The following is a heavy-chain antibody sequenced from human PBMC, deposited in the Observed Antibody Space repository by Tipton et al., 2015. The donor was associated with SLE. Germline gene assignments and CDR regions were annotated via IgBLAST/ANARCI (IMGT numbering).Heavy chain of an antibody. CDR3: ARVQGRWLQSIHFDY. V-gene: IGHV4-38-2*01. D-gene: IGHD5-24*01. J-gene: IGHJ4*02. CDR1: GYSISSGYY. CDR2: IYHSGST. Sequence: GLVKPSETLSLTCAVSGYSISSGYYWGWIRQPPGKGLEWIGSIYHSGSTYYNPSLKSRVTISVDTSKNQFSLKLSSVTAAHTAVYYCARVQGRWLQSIHFDYWGQGTLVTVSS.